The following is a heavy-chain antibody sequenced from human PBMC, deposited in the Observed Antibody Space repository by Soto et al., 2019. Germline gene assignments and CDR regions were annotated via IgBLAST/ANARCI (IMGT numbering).Heavy chain of an antibody. J-gene: IGHJ4*02. CDR3: ARLPRSGGEHY. V-gene: IGHV3-30*04. D-gene: IGHD1-26*01. CDR1: VFSFRSVA. Sequence: PGGALRLSCAASVFSFRSVAMHWVRQAPGKGLEWVSVKSYDGSSEYYTDSVQGRFTVSRDNSKNTLYLQMNSLRDEDTAIYYCARLPRSGGEHYWGQGTLVTAPQ. CDR2: KSYDGSSE.